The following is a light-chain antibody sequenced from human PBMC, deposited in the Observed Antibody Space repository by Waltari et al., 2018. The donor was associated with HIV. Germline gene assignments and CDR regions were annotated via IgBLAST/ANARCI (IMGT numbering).Light chain of an antibody. V-gene: IGLV2-14*01. Sequence: QSALTQPASVSGSPGQSITISCTGTSSDLTYYNSASWYQHHPGKAPKVIIYDVSNRPSGVSHRFSGSKSGHTASLTISGLQAEDEADYFCTSYISSSTPVFGGGTKLTVL. CDR3: TSYISSSTPV. CDR2: DVS. J-gene: IGLJ3*02. CDR1: SSDLTYYNS.